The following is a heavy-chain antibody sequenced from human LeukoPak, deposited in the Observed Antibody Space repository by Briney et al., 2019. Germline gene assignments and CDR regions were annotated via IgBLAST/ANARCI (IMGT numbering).Heavy chain of an antibody. Sequence: SETLSLTCTVSGGSISSRSHYWGWIRQPPGKGLEWFGSIYYSGSTYYNPSLESRITLSVDTSKSQFSLKLSSATAADTAVYYCARQNHGQLPTIDYWGQGTLVTVSS. CDR1: GGSISSRSHY. CDR2: IYYSGST. D-gene: IGHD1-1*01. J-gene: IGHJ4*02. V-gene: IGHV4-39*01. CDR3: ARQNHGQLPTIDY.